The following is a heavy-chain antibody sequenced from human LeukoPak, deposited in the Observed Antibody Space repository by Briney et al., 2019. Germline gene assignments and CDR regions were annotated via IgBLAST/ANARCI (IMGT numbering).Heavy chain of an antibody. CDR2: IYYSGST. CDR1: GGSISSSSYY. J-gene: IGHJ3*02. V-gene: IGHV4-39*07. Sequence: SETLSLTCTVSGGSISSSSYYWGWIRQPPGNGLEWIGSIYYSGSTYYNPSLKSRVTISVDTSKNQFSLKLSSVTAADTAVYYCARDPGGHSSGYYTNDAFDIWGQGTMVTVSS. D-gene: IGHD3-22*01. CDR3: ARDPGGHSSGYYTNDAFDI.